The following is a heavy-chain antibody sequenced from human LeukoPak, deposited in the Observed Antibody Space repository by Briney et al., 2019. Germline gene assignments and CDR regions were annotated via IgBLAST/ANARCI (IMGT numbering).Heavy chain of an antibody. J-gene: IGHJ3*02. CDR3: ARDGDNYNRIDAFDI. Sequence: ASVKVSCKASGYTFTGYYMHWVRQAPGQGLEWMGWINPNSGGINYAQKFQGRVTMTRDTSISTAYMELSRLRSDDTAVYYCARDGDNYNRIDAFDIWGQGTMVTVSS. D-gene: IGHD1-14*01. CDR1: GYTFTGYY. V-gene: IGHV1-2*02. CDR2: INPNSGGI.